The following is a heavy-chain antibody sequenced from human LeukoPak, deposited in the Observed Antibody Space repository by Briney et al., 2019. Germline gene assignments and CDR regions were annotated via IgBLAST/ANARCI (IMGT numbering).Heavy chain of an antibody. V-gene: IGHV4-59*01. CDR2: IYYSGST. CDR1: GGSISSYY. CDR3: ARGGPYSSGWYYFDY. D-gene: IGHD6-19*01. Sequence: SETLSLTCTVSGGSISSYYWSWIRQPPGKGLEWIGYIYYSGSTNYNPSLKSRVTISVDTSKNQFSLKLSSVTAADTAVYYCARGGPYSSGWYYFDYWAREPWSPSPQ. J-gene: IGHJ4*02.